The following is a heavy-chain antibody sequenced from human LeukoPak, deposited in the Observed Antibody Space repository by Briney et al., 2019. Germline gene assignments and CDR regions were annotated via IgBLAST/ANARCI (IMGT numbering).Heavy chain of an antibody. CDR2: IYYSGST. V-gene: IGHV4-39*07. J-gene: IGHJ4*02. D-gene: IGHD3-10*01. Sequence: SETLSLTCSVSGDSVSNSDYYWGWIRQPPGKGLEFIGSIYYSGSTYYNPSLESRVTIAMDMSRNQVSLRLSSVTAADTAVYYCARDHWPYGSGSYTEWGQGILVTVSS. CDR3: ARDHWPYGSGSYTE. CDR1: GDSVSNSDYY.